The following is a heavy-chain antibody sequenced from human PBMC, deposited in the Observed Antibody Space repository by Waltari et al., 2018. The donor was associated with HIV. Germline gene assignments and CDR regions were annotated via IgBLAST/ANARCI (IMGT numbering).Heavy chain of an antibody. CDR3: VRVNGVSGSPSGR. J-gene: IGHJ4*02. V-gene: IGHV1-18*01. CDR2: ISAYNGNT. Sequence: QGPLVQSGAGVKKPGASVKVSCKASGYTFTTSGISWVRQAPGQGLEWMGWISAYNGNTNYAQKLQDRLTMTTDTSTNTAYMELRSLRSDDTAVYYCVRVNGVSGSPSGRWGPGTLVTVSS. D-gene: IGHD3-10*01. CDR1: GYTFTTSG.